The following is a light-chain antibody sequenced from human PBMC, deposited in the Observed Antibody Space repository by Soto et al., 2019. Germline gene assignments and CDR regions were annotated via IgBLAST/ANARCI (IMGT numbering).Light chain of an antibody. CDR3: CSYGV. V-gene: IGLV2-23*02. J-gene: IGLJ1*01. Sequence: QSVLTQPASVSGSPGQSITISCTGTSSDIGSYNLVSWYQQHPGKAPKLLIYEVSERPLGASHRFSGSKSGNTASLTISGLQTEDEADYYCCSYGVFGTGTKVTVL. CDR2: EVS. CDR1: SSDIGSYNL.